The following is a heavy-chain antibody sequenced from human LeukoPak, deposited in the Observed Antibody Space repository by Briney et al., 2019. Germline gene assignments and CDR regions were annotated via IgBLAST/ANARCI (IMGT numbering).Heavy chain of an antibody. J-gene: IGHJ5*02. D-gene: IGHD3-10*01. Sequence: ASVKVSCKASGYTFTGYYMHWVRQAPGQGLEWMVWINPNSSWTNYAQQCQGRVTMTRYTSISTAYMELCRLRSDDTAVYYCARGWYGSGSYYNEDLEGAGNWFDPWGQGTLVTVSS. CDR1: GYTFTGYY. CDR2: INPNSSWT. V-gene: IGHV1-2*02. CDR3: ARGWYGSGSYYNEDLEGAGNWFDP.